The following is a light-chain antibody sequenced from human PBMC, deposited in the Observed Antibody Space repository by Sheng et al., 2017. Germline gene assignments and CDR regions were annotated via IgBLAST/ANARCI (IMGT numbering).Light chain of an antibody. V-gene: IGKV3D-15*01. CDR1: QSVTSY. CDR3: QQYKNWPPD. CDR2: GAS. Sequence: EIVLTQSPATLSLSPGERVTLSCRASQSVTSYLGWYQQKPGQAPRLLIYGASNRATGVPARFSGSGSETEFTLTISSLQSEDFAVYYCQQYKNWPPDFGQGTRLEIK. J-gene: IGKJ5*01.